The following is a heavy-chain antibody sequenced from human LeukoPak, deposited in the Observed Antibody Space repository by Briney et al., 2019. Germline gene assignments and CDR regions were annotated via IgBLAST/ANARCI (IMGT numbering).Heavy chain of an antibody. V-gene: IGHV3-48*03. CDR3: ARVSSGWYFDY. CDR2: ISSSGSTI. J-gene: IGHJ4*02. Sequence: GGSLRLSCAASGFTFCSYEMNWVRQAPGKGLEWVSYISSSGSTIYYADSVKGRFTISRDNAKNSLYLQMNSLRAEDTAVYYCARVSSGWYFDYWGQGTLVTVSS. D-gene: IGHD6-19*01. CDR1: GFTFCSYE.